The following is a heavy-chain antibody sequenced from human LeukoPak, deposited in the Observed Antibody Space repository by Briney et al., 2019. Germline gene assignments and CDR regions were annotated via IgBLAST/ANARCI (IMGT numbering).Heavy chain of an antibody. D-gene: IGHD3-9*01. CDR3: ARVLRYFDWPTAPGD. J-gene: IGHJ4*02. Sequence: PSGTLSLTCAVSGGSISSSNWWSWVRQPPGKGLEWIGEIYHSGSTNYNPSLKSRVTISVDKSKNQFSLKLSSVTAADTAVYYCARVLRYFDWPTAPGDWGQGTLVTVSS. CDR2: IYHSGST. V-gene: IGHV4-4*02. CDR1: GGSISSSNW.